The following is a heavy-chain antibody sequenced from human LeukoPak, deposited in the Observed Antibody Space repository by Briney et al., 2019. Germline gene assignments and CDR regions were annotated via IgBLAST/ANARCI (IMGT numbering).Heavy chain of an antibody. V-gene: IGHV3-9*01. CDR1: GFIFDDYA. Sequence: GRSLRLSCAASGFIFDDYAMHWVRQAPGKGLEWVSGISWNSGSIGYADSVKGRFTISRDNAKDSLYLQMNSLRPEDTALYYCAKEPNDLAFDIWGQGTMVTVSS. J-gene: IGHJ3*02. CDR2: ISWNSGSI. CDR3: AKEPNDLAFDI. D-gene: IGHD1-1*01.